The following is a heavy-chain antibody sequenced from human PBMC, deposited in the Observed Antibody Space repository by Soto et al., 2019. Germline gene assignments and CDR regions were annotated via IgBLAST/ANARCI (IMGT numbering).Heavy chain of an antibody. V-gene: IGHV3-9*01. Sequence: EVQLVESGGGLVQPGRSLRLSCAASGFTFDDYAMHWVRQAPGKGLEWVSGISWNSGSIGYADSVKGRFTISRDNAKNPLYLQMNSLRAEDTALYYCAKDAITMVRGVISYYGMDVWGQGTTVTVSS. J-gene: IGHJ6*02. CDR2: ISWNSGSI. CDR3: AKDAITMVRGVISYYGMDV. D-gene: IGHD3-10*01. CDR1: GFTFDDYA.